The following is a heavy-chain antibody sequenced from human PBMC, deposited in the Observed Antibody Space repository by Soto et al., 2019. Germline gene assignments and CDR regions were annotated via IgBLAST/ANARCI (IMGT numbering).Heavy chain of an antibody. D-gene: IGHD6-13*01. CDR2: INPNGGST. CDR3: GRNLAAGDV. J-gene: IGHJ4*02. CDR1: GYTFTHYY. Sequence: QVQLVQSGAEVKKPGASVNLSCKASGYTFTHYYIHWVRQAPGQGIEWVGIINPNGGSTNYAQNLQGRVTLTRDMSTSTVYMELSSLRSEATALYYCGRNLAAGDVWGQGTLVTVSS. V-gene: IGHV1-46*04.